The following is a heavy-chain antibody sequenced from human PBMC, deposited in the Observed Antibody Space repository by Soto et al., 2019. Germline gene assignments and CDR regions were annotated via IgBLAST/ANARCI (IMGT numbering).Heavy chain of an antibody. CDR1: GGSISSGDYY. CDR2: IYYSGST. CDR3: ARVPLLWFGELDDYYYYYGMDV. V-gene: IGHV4-30-4*01. Sequence: PSETLSLTCTVSGGSISSGDYYWSWIRQPPGKGLEWIGYIYYSGSTYYNPSLKSRVTISVDTSKNQFSLKLSSVTAADTAVYYCARVPLLWFGELDDYYYYYGMDVWGQGTTVTVSS. J-gene: IGHJ6*02. D-gene: IGHD3-10*01.